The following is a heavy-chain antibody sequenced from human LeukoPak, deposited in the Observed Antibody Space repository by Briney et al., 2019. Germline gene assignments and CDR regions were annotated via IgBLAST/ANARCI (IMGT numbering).Heavy chain of an antibody. J-gene: IGHJ4*02. CDR1: GFTFSIYA. CDR3: AKITAGDDFDY. V-gene: IGHV3-23*01. D-gene: IGHD7-27*01. Sequence: GGSLRLSCAASGFTFSIYAMSWVRQAPGRGLEWVSAISGSGGSTYYADSVKGRFTISRDNSKNTLYLQMNSLRAEDTAVYYCAKITAGDDFDYWGQGTLVTVSS. CDR2: ISGSGGST.